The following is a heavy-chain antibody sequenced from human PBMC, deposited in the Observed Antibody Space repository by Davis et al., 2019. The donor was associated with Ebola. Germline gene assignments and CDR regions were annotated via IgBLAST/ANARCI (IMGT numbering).Heavy chain of an antibody. CDR2: ISYDGSNK. Sequence: GGSLRLSCAASGFTFSSYGMHWVRQAPGKGLEWVAVISYDGSNKYYADSVKGRFTISRDNSKNTLYLQMNSLRAEDTAVYYCARDTVLRFLEWLLRFDYWGQGTLVTVSS. D-gene: IGHD3-3*01. J-gene: IGHJ4*02. CDR3: ARDTVLRFLEWLLRFDY. V-gene: IGHV3-30*03. CDR1: GFTFSSYG.